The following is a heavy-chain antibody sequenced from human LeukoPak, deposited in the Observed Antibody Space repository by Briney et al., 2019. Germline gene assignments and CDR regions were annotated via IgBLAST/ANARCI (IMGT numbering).Heavy chain of an antibody. CDR3: AKDRRFGEFHGGPLGD. CDR1: GVSLSNYG. D-gene: IGHD3-10*01. CDR2: IRYDGIKK. V-gene: IGHV3-30*02. J-gene: IGHJ4*02. Sequence: GGSLRLSCAASGVSLSNYGMHGVRQAPRKRQGREDFIRYDGIKKFYEDSVKGRFTISRDNSRDTLYLQMNMLRVDDTALYYCAKDRRFGEFHGGPLGDWGQGALVTVSS.